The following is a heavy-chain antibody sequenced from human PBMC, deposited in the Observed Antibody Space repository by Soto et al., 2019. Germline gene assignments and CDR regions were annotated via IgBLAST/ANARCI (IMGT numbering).Heavy chain of an antibody. CDR3: ARDPLGYCSGGSCYPEGLDY. Sequence: QVQLQESGPGLVKPSGTLSLTCAVSSGSISSSNWWSWVRQPPGKGLEWIGEIYHSGSTNYNPSLKSRVTISVDKSKNQFSLKLSSVTAADTAVYYCARDPLGYCSGGSCYPEGLDYWGQGTLVTVSS. CDR2: IYHSGST. D-gene: IGHD2-15*01. CDR1: SGSISSSNW. J-gene: IGHJ4*02. V-gene: IGHV4-4*02.